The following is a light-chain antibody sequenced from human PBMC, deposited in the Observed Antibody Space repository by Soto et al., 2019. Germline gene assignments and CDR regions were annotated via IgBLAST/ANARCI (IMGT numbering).Light chain of an antibody. J-gene: IGKJ5*01. Sequence: EIVLTQSPATLSLSPGERATLSCRTSQSVSSYFAWYQQKPGRAPRLLIYDASNRATGIPARFIGSGSVTDFTLTISSLEPEDFAVYYCQQRSNWPITFGQGTRLEIK. CDR2: DAS. V-gene: IGKV3-11*01. CDR1: QSVSSY. CDR3: QQRSNWPIT.